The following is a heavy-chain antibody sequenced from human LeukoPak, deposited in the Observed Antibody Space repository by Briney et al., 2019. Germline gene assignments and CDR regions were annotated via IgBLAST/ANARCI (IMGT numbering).Heavy chain of an antibody. V-gene: IGHV3-23*01. J-gene: IGHJ4*02. CDR3: AIESPQFDY. CDR2: ISGTGGTI. Sequence: GGSLRLSCAASGFTFSSYAMSWVRQAPGKGLEWVSTISGTGGTIYYADSVKGRFTISRDNSKNTLYLQMNSLRVEDTAVYYCAIESPQFDYWGQGTLVTVSS. CDR1: GFTFSSYA.